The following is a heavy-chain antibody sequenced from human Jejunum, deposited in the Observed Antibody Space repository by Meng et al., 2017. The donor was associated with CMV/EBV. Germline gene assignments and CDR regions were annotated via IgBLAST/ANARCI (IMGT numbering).Heavy chain of an antibody. J-gene: IGHJ4*02. D-gene: IGHD2-2*01. V-gene: IGHV4-59*02. CDR1: SVSSSC. CDR2: VSHTVTT. Sequence: SVSSSCRSWIRQPPGKGLGWFGNVSHTVTTNYNPSLKSRVTISVDTSKNQFSLRLSSVTAADTAVYYCARGRYCSSTSCYPFEYWGQGTLVTVSS. CDR3: ARGRYCSSTSCYPFEY.